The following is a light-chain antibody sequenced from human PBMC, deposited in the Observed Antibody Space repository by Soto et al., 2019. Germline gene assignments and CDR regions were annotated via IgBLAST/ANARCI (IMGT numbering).Light chain of an antibody. CDR3: QQYNSSLT. J-gene: IGKJ1*01. CDR1: QSISSW. CDR2: DAS. V-gene: IGKV1-5*01. Sequence: DIQMTPSPSTLSASVGDRVTLTCRASQSISSWLAWYQQKPGKAPKLLIYDASSLESGVPSRFSGSGSGTEFTLTISSLQPDDFATYYCQQYNSSLTFGQGTKVEIK.